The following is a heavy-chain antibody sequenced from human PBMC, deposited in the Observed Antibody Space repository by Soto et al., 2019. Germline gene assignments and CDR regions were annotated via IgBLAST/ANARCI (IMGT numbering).Heavy chain of an antibody. J-gene: IGHJ6*02. CDR1: GGSFSGYY. CDR3: ARVRGTYYYGSGSYLGYYYYGMDV. D-gene: IGHD3-10*01. CDR2: INHSGST. V-gene: IGHV4-34*01. Sequence: PSETLSLTCAVYGGSFSGYYWSWIRQPPGRGLEWIGEINHSGSTNYNPALKSRGTISVDTSKNQFSLKLSSVTAADTAVYYCARVRGTYYYGSGSYLGYYYYGMDVWGQGTTVTVS.